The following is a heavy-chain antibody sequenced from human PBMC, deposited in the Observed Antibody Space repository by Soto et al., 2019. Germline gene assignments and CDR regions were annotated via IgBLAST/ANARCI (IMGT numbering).Heavy chain of an antibody. D-gene: IGHD4-17*01. J-gene: IGHJ4*02. V-gene: IGHV3-7*03. CDR2: IEEDGSEI. CDR3: ARVVTGRDYGDSIDC. Sequence: GGSLRLSCVASGFTSSRYWLTWVRQAPGKGLEWLANIEEDGSEIYYVDSVKGRFTTSRDNAKNSLYLQMNSLRAEDTAVYYCARVVTGRDYGDSIDCWGRGTLVTVSS. CDR1: GFTSSRYW.